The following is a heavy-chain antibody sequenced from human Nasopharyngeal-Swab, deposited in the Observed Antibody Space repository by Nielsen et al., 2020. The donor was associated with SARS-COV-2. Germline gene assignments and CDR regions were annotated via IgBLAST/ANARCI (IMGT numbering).Heavy chain of an antibody. D-gene: IGHD3-3*01. CDR3: ARDGLDYDFWSAYFMGV. V-gene: IGHV3-21*01. CDR2: ISSSSSYI. Sequence: GGSLRLSCAASGFTFNNYNFNWVRQAPGKGLEWDSSISSSSSYIYYADSVKGRFTISRDNAKNSLYLQMNSLRAEDTAVYYCARDGLDYDFWSAYFMGVWGQGTTVTVSS. J-gene: IGHJ6*02. CDR1: GFTFNNYN.